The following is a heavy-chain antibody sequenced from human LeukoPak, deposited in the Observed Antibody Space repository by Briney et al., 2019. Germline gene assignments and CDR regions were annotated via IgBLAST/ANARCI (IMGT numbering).Heavy chain of an antibody. J-gene: IGHJ1*01. CDR3: ANVGYCSSTSCYLEYFQH. Sequence: EGSLRLSCAASGFTFSSYAMSWVRQAPGKGLEWVSAISGSGGSTYYADSVKGRFTISRDNSKNTLYLQMNSLRAEDTAVYYCANVGYCSSTSCYLEYFQHWGQGTLVTVSS. V-gene: IGHV3-23*01. CDR2: ISGSGGST. D-gene: IGHD2-2*01. CDR1: GFTFSSYA.